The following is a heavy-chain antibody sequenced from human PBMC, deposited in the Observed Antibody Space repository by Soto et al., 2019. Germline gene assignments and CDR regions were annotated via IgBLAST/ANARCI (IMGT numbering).Heavy chain of an antibody. D-gene: IGHD2-2*01. CDR2: ISAYNGNT. CDR1: GYTFTSYG. J-gene: IGHJ3*02. CDR3: STLNCSSTSCYVDAFDI. Sequence: ASVKVSCKASGYTFTSYGISWVRQAPGQGLEWMGWISAYNGNTNYAQKLQGRVTMTTDTSTSTAYMELRSLRSDDTAVYYCSTLNCSSTSCYVDAFDIWGQGTMVTVSS. V-gene: IGHV1-18*01.